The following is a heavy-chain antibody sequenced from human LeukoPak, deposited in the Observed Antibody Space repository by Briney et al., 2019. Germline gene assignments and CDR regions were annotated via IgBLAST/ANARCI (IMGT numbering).Heavy chain of an antibody. CDR2: INSDGSST. D-gene: IGHD4-17*01. CDR3: AKDDYGKGYYMDV. Sequence: GGSLRLSCAASGFTFSSYWMHWVRQAPGKGLVWVSRINSDGSSTSYADSVKGRFTISRDNAKNTLYLQMNSLRAEDTAVYYCAKDDYGKGYYMDVWGKGTTVTISS. V-gene: IGHV3-74*01. J-gene: IGHJ6*03. CDR1: GFTFSSYW.